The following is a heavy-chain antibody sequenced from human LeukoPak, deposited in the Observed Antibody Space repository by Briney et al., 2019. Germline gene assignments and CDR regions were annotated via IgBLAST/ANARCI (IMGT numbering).Heavy chain of an antibody. CDR2: INHSGST. V-gene: IGHV4-34*01. J-gene: IGHJ4*02. CDR1: GGSFSGYY. CDR3: ARDRTLFMLDY. Sequence: SETLSLTCAVYGGSFSGYYWSWIRQPPGKGLEWIGEINHSGSTNYNPSLKSRVTISVDTSKNQFSLKLSSVTAADTAVYYCARDRTLFMLDYWGQGTLVTVSS. D-gene: IGHD3-10*01.